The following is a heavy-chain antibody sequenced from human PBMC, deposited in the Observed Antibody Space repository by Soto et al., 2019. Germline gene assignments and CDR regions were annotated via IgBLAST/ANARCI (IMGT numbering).Heavy chain of an antibody. D-gene: IGHD2-2*01. Sequence: QVQLVQSGGEVKRPGGSVKVSCRTSGYTFSNYGITWVRQAHGQHLEWLGWISLYSDDTNYAQKIQDRVSMTTDTSTTTAYMELRSLRSDDTPVYYNARVVPGAAAWFVPWGQGNLVTVSS. CDR1: GYTFSNYG. J-gene: IGHJ5*02. V-gene: IGHV1-18*01. CDR3: ARVVPGAAAWFVP. CDR2: ISLYSDDT.